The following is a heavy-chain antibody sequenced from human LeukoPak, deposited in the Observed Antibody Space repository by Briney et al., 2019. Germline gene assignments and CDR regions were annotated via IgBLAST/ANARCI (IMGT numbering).Heavy chain of an antibody. CDR3: ARDGRVCSSTSCYVGYPYDY. V-gene: IGHV3-48*01. CDR2: ISSNSSTI. D-gene: IGHD2-2*01. CDR1: GFTFSSYS. Sequence: GGSLRLSCAASGFTFSSYSMNWVRQAPGKGLEWVSYISSNSSTIYYADSVKGRFTISRDNAKNSLYLQMNSLRAEDTAVYYCARDGRVCSSTSCYVGYPYDYWGQGTLVTVSS. J-gene: IGHJ4*02.